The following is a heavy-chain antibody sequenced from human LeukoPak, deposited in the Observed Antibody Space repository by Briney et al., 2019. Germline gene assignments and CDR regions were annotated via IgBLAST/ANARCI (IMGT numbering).Heavy chain of an antibody. CDR2: ISYDGSNK. CDR3: ARSRDTYYDYVWGSYRLYNEFDY. Sequence: PGGSLRFSCAASGFTFSSYAMHWVRQAPGKGLEWVAVISYDGSNKYYADSVKGRFTISRENSKNTLYLQMNSLRAEDTAVYYCARSRDTYYDYVWGSYRLYNEFDYWGQGTLVTVSS. J-gene: IGHJ4*02. CDR1: GFTFSSYA. V-gene: IGHV3-30-3*01. D-gene: IGHD3-16*02.